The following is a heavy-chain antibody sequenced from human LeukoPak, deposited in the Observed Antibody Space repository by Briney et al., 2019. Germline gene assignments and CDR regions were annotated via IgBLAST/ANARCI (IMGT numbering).Heavy chain of an antibody. CDR1: GFTFSSYW. J-gene: IGHJ4*02. CDR3: ARGLYETSGHTLGL. V-gene: IGHV3-74*03. CDR2: INSDGSGT. D-gene: IGHD3-22*01. Sequence: GGSLRLSCAASGFTFSSYWMHWVRQAPGKGLVWVSRINSDGSGTKYADSVKGRFTISRDNDKHALYLQMDSLRAEDTAVYHCARGLYETSGHTLGLWGQGTLVTVSS.